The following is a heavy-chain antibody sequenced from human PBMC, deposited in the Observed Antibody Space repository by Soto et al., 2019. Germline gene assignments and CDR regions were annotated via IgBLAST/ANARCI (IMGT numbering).Heavy chain of an antibody. D-gene: IGHD4-17*01. V-gene: IGHV3-33*01. CDR2: IWYDGSNK. J-gene: IGHJ4*02. CDR1: GFTFSSYG. Sequence: GGSLRLSCAASGFTFSSYGMHWVRQAPGKGLEWVAVIWYDGSNKYYADSVKGRFTISRDNSKNTLYLQMNSLRAEDTAVYYCARDGNPPDDYGDYGLFDYWGQGTLVTVSS. CDR3: ARDGNPPDDYGDYGLFDY.